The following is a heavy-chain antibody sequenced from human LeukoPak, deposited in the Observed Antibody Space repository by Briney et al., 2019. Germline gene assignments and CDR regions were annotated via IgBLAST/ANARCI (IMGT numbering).Heavy chain of an antibody. Sequence: GGSLRLSCAASGLTFSSYSMNWVRQAPGKGLEWVSSISSSSSYIYYADSVKGRFTISRDNAKNSLYLQMNSLRAEDTAVYYCARDPRYSSSSDFYFDYWGQGTLVTVSS. CDR2: ISSSSSYI. D-gene: IGHD6-6*01. CDR3: ARDPRYSSSSDFYFDY. CDR1: GLTFSSYS. J-gene: IGHJ4*02. V-gene: IGHV3-21*01.